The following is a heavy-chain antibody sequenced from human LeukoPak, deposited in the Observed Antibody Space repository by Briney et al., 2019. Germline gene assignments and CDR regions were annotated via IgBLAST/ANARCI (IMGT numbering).Heavy chain of an antibody. CDR2: VYPSGST. Sequence: SETLSLTCTVSGGSISSYYWSWLRQPPGKGLEWIGRVYPSGSTIYNPSLKSRVAISVDTSKNQFSLKLSSVTAADTAVYYCAKSNGYGLVDIWGQGTMVTVSS. D-gene: IGHD3-10*01. J-gene: IGHJ3*02. V-gene: IGHV4-4*08. CDR3: AKSNGYGLVDI. CDR1: GGSISSYY.